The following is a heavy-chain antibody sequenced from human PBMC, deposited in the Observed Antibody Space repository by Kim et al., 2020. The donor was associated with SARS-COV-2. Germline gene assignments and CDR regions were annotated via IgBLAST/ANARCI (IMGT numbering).Heavy chain of an antibody. V-gene: IGHV1-58*02. CDR2: IVVGSGNT. J-gene: IGHJ6*02. D-gene: IGHD2-21*02. CDR1: GFTFTSSA. Sequence: SVKVSCKASGFTFTSSAMQWVRQARGQRLEWIGWIVVGSGNTNYAQKFQERVTITRDMSTSTAYMELSSLRSEDTAVYYCAAEGGDGYGGNSPYYYYYGMDVWGQGTTVTVSS. CDR3: AAEGGDGYGGNSPYYYYYGMDV.